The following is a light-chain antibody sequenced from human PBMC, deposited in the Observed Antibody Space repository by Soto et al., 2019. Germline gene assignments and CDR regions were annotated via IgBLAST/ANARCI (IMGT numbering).Light chain of an antibody. CDR1: SSDVGGYNY. CDR2: DVS. CDR3: ISYTSISTLI. J-gene: IGLJ2*01. Sequence: QSVLTQPASVSGSPGQPITISCTGTSSDVGGYNYVSWYQQHPGRAPKLIIYDVSNRPSGVSNRFSGSKSGNTASLTISGLQAEDEADYYCISYTSISTLIFGGGTKLTVL. V-gene: IGLV2-14*03.